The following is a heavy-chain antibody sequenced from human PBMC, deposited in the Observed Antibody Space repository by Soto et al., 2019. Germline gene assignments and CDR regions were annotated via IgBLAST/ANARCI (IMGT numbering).Heavy chain of an antibody. CDR3: AREGSGEQLVGVRSYYGMDV. J-gene: IGHJ6*02. D-gene: IGHD6-6*01. CDR1: GYTFTSYY. CDR2: INPSGGST. Sequence: GASVKVSCKASGYTFTSYYMHWVRQAPGQGLEWMGIINPSGGSTSYAQKFQGRVTMTRDTSTSTVYMELSGLRSEDTAVYYCAREGSGEQLVGVRSYYGMDVWGQGTTVTVSS. V-gene: IGHV1-46*01.